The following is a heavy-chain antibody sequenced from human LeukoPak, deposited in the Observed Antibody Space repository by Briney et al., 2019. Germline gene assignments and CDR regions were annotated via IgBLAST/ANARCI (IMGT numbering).Heavy chain of an antibody. CDR1: GGSMNNYF. CDR3: ARHFRREVLIGSAFDI. V-gene: IGHV4-59*08. Sequence: SETLSLTCTVSGGSMNNYFWTWIRQSPGKGLEWIGYIYYSGSANYNPSLKSRVTTSIDTSKNQFSLNLSSVTATDTAVYYCARHFRREVLIGSAFDIWGQGTMVTVSS. CDR2: IYYSGSA. D-gene: IGHD3-22*01. J-gene: IGHJ3*02.